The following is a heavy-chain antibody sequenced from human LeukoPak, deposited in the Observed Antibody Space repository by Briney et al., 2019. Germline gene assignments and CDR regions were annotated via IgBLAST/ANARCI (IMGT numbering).Heavy chain of an antibody. CDR3: ARQGWYYYDSSGYYGGHFDY. Sequence: SETLSLTCTVSGGSISSSRYYWGWIRQPPGKGLEWIGSIYYSESTYYNPSLKSRVTISVDTSKNQFSLKLSSVTAADTAVYYCARQGWYYYDSSGYYGGHFDYWGQGTLVTVSS. V-gene: IGHV4-39*01. D-gene: IGHD3-22*01. CDR2: IYYSEST. CDR1: GGSISSSRYY. J-gene: IGHJ4*02.